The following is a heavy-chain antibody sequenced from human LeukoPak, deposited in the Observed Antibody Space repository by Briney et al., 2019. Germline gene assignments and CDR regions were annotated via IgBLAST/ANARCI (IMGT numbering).Heavy chain of an antibody. V-gene: IGHV4-39*07. D-gene: IGHD3-9*01. Sequence: SETLSLTCTVSGGSISSSSYYWGWIRQPPGKGLEWIGSIYYSGSTYYNPSLKSRVTISVDTSKNQFSLKPSSVTAADTAVYYCARREGELRYFDWLTPRDWGQGTLVTVSS. CDR2: IYYSGST. J-gene: IGHJ4*02. CDR1: GGSISSSSYY. CDR3: ARREGELRYFDWLTPRD.